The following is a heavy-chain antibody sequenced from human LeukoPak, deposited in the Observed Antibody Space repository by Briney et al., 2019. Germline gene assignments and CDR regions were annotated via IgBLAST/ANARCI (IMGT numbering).Heavy chain of an antibody. Sequence: GGSLRLSCAASGFTFSSYWMSWVRQAPGKGLEWVANIKQDGSEKYYVDPVKGRFTISRDNAKNSLYLQMNSLRAEDTAVYYCARISTVTIFGVVIIHDFDYWGQGTLVTVSS. V-gene: IGHV3-7*01. CDR2: IKQDGSEK. D-gene: IGHD3-3*01. CDR3: ARISTVTIFGVVIIHDFDY. CDR1: GFTFSSYW. J-gene: IGHJ4*02.